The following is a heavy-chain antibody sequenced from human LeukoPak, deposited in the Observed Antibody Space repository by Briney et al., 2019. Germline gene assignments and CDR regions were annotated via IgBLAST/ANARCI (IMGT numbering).Heavy chain of an antibody. J-gene: IGHJ4*02. V-gene: IGHV1-18*01. Sequence: ASVKVSCKASGYTFTSYGISWVRQPPGQGLEWMGWISAYNGNTNYAQKLQGRVTMTTDTSTSTAYMELRSLRSDDTAVYYCARDQRFHDYYDSSGYYWAFDYWGQGTLVTVSS. D-gene: IGHD3-22*01. CDR3: ARDQRFHDYYDSSGYYWAFDY. CDR1: GYTFTSYG. CDR2: ISAYNGNT.